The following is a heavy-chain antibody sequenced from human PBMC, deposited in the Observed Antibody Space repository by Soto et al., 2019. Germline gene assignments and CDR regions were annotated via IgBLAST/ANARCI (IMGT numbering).Heavy chain of an antibody. CDR3: AMAGELYYFDY. V-gene: IGHV3-23*01. J-gene: IGHJ4*02. Sequence: EVQLLESGGGLVQPGGSLRLSCAASGFTFSHYAMSWVRQAPGKGLEWVSSISSSGSSTYYADSVKGRVIISTDHSKNILYLQMDNLRVEDTAIYYCAMAGELYYFDYRGQGTLVSVSS. CDR1: GFTFSHYA. D-gene: IGHD1-26*01. CDR2: ISSSGSST.